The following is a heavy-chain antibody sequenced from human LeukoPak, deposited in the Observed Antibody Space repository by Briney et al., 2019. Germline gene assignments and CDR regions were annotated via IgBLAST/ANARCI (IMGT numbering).Heavy chain of an antibody. CDR1: GFTFSSYA. D-gene: IGHD5-12*01. CDR2: RSYDGSNK. V-gene: IGHV3-30-3*01. J-gene: IGHJ6*02. CDR3: ARSGLSGYDWVYYYGMDV. Sequence: PGGSLRLSCAASGFTFSSYAMHWVRQAPGKGLEWVAVRSYDGSNKYYADSVKGRFTISRDNSKNTLYLQMNSLRAEDTAVYYCARSGLSGYDWVYYYGMDVWGQGTTVTVSS.